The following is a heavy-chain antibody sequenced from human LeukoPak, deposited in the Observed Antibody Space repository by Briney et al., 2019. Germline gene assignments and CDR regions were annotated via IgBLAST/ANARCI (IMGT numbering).Heavy chain of an antibody. CDR1: GFTFSDYY. D-gene: IGHD5-12*01. V-gene: IGHV3-11*04. CDR2: ISSGGITI. J-gene: IGHJ2*01. CDR3: ARETPGGYGFSWYFDL. Sequence: GGSLRLSCAASGFTFSDYYMSWIRQAPGKGLEWVSYISSGGITIYYADSVKGRFTISRDNAKNPLYLQMNSLRAEDTAVYYCARETPGGYGFSWYFDLWGRGTLVTVSS.